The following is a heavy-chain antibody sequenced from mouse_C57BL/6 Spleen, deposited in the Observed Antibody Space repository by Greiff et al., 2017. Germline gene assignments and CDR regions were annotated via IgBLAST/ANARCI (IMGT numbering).Heavy chain of an antibody. D-gene: IGHD3-2*02. J-gene: IGHJ2*01. CDR2: INPSSGYT. Sequence: QVQLKQSGAELARPGASVKMSCKASGYTFTSYTMHWVKQRPGQGLEWIGYINPSSGYTKYNQKFKDKATLTADKSSSTAYMLLSSLTSEDSAVYYCARSSSGYVDYWGQGTTLTVSS. CDR3: ARSSSGYVDY. CDR1: GYTFTSYT. V-gene: IGHV1-4*01.